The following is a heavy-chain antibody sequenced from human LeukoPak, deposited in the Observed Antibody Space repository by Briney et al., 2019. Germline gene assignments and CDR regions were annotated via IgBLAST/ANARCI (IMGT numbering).Heavy chain of an antibody. V-gene: IGHV4-4*02. CDR2: IFPGGSI. J-gene: IGHJ6*04. CDR1: GDSITNDIW. Sequence: SGTLSLTCAVSGDSITNDIWWTWVRQPPGKGLEWIGEIFPGGSINYNPSLKGRVTISFDKSKNHFSLRLSSVTAADTAVYYCAKAAAFNLDVWGKGTTVTVSS. CDR3: AKAAAFNLDV.